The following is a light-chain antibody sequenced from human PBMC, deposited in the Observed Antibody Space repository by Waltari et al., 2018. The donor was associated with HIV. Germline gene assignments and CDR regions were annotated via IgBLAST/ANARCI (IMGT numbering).Light chain of an antibody. CDR2: DVS. Sequence: QSALTHPASVSGSPGQSITLSCPGTSSDVGGYNYVSWYQQHPGKAPKRMIYDVSNRPSGVSNRFSGSKSGNTASLTISGLQAEDEADYYCSSYTSSSTVFGGGTKLTVL. CDR3: SSYTSSSTV. J-gene: IGLJ2*01. CDR1: SSDVGGYNY. V-gene: IGLV2-14*03.